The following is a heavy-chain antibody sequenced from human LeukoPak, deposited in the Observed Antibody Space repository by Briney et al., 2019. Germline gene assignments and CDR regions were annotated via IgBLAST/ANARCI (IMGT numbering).Heavy chain of an antibody. CDR2: IYTSGIT. CDR1: GFVVSDNY. D-gene: IGHD6-19*01. CDR3: AKWEYSSGWYFFDY. V-gene: IGHV3-53*05. J-gene: IGHJ4*02. Sequence: GGSLRLSCAASGFVVSDNYMSWVRQAPGQGLEWVSLIYTSGITKYTDSVKGRFTISRDNAKNTLYLQMNTLSAEDTAVYYCAKWEYSSGWYFFDYWGQGTLVTVSS.